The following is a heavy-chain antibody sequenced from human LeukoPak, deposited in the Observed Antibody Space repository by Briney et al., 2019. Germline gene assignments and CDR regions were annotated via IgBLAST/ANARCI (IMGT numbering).Heavy chain of an antibody. D-gene: IGHD3-22*01. CDR2: IIPILGIA. CDR1: GGTFSSYA. CDR3: ARGPPKVVVITT. V-gene: IGHV1-69*04. J-gene: IGHJ4*02. Sequence: SVKVSCKASGGTFSSYAISWVRQAPGQGLEWMGRIIPILGIANYAQKFQGRVTITTDESTSTAYMELSSLRSEDTAVYYCARGPPKVVVITTWGQGTLVTVSS.